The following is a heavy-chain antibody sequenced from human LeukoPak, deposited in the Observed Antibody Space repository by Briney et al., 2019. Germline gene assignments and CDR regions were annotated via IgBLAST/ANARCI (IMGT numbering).Heavy chain of an antibody. CDR2: INWNGGST. CDR1: GFTFDDYG. V-gene: IGHV3-20*04. CDR3: ARDGSRGNLVTAPDY. Sequence: GGSLRLSCAASGFTFDDYGMSWVRQAPGKGLEWVSGINWNGGSTGYADSVKGRFTISRDNAKNSLYLQMNSLRAEDTAVYYCARDGSRGNLVTAPDYWGQGTLVTVSS. D-gene: IGHD2-21*02. J-gene: IGHJ4*02.